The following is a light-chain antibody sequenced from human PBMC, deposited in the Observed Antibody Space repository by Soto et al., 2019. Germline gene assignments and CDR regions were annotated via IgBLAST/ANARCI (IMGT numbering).Light chain of an antibody. V-gene: IGKV3-11*01. J-gene: IGKJ1*01. CDR2: DAS. CDR3: QQRTNWKWK. Sequence: DNVLTQSPDTLSLSPGERATLSCRASQSVSTYLAWYQQKPGQGPRLLIYDASNRATGIPARFSGSGSGTDFTLTISSLEPEDFAVYYCQQRTNWKWKCGQGTKVDIK. CDR1: QSVSTY.